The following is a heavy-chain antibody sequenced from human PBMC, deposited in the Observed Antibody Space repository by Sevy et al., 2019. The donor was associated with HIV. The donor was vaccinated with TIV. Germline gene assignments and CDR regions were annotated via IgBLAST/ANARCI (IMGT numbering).Heavy chain of an antibody. V-gene: IGHV3-33*01. CDR2: IWYDGNNK. D-gene: IGHD3-22*01. CDR3: TRADTMVVVVDHGMDV. Sequence: GGSLRLSCAASGFKFTNHGMHWVRQAPGKGLEWVAVIWYDGNNKNYADSVKGRLTISRDNSKNTLYLEMNSLRAEDTAVYYCTRADTMVVVVDHGMDVWGQGTAVTVSS. CDR1: GFKFTNHG. J-gene: IGHJ6*02.